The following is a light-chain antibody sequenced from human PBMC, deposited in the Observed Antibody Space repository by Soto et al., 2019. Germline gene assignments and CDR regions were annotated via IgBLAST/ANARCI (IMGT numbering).Light chain of an antibody. V-gene: IGKV1-39*01. J-gene: IGKJ4*01. Sequence: DIQMTQSPSALSAFVGDTVTITCRASQYITTYLHWYQQKPGKAPTLLIYRASSLQGGVPSRFSGSGAGTDFTLTINSLHPEDFATYYCQQSYSMPLTFGGGTKVEIK. CDR2: RAS. CDR3: QQSYSMPLT. CDR1: QYITTY.